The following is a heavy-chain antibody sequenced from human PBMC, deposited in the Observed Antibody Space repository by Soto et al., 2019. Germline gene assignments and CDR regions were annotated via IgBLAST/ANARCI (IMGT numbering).Heavy chain of an antibody. Sequence: KPSETLSLTCTVSGGSISSYYWSWIRQPPGKGLEWIGYIYYSGSTNYNPSLKSRVTISVDTSKNQFSLKVKSVTAADTAVYYCARRRAGTYYNFEYNWFDPWGQGTLVTVSS. D-gene: IGHD3-10*01. J-gene: IGHJ5*02. V-gene: IGHV4-59*01. CDR3: ARRRAGTYYNFEYNWFDP. CDR2: IYYSGST. CDR1: GGSISSYY.